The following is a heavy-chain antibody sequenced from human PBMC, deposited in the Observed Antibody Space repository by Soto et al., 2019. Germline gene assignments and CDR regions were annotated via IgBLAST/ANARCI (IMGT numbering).Heavy chain of an antibody. D-gene: IGHD1-26*01. Sequence: PGGSLRLSCAASGFTFRRNNMNWVRQAPGKGLEWVASISSSGDYLYYADSVKGRFTISRDISKKMLFLHMNGLRGEDTGTYYCAKGAARYFDYWGRGTLVTVSS. CDR2: ISSSGDYL. CDR1: GFTFRRNN. V-gene: IGHV3-21*04. J-gene: IGHJ4*02. CDR3: AKGAARYFDY.